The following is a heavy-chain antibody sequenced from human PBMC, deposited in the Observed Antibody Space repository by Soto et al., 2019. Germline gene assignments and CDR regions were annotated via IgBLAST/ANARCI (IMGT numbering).Heavy chain of an antibody. J-gene: IGHJ4*02. CDR1: GYTFTSYG. CDR3: ARWVRPSINLDY. CDR2: ISAYNGNT. D-gene: IGHD6-6*01. V-gene: IGHV1-18*01. Sequence: QVQLVQSGAEVKKPGASVKVSCKASGYTFTSYGISWVRQAPGQGLEWMGWISAYNGNTNYAQKLPGRATKTPNTTTSKTYMELRSLKTDDTAVYFCARWVRPSINLDYWGQGTLVTVSS.